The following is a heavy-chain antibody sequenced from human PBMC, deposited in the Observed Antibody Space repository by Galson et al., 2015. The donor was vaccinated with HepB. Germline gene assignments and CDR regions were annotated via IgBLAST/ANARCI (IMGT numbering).Heavy chain of an antibody. CDR3: ASGLNVSFY. CDR2: INPSGGKT. CDR1: GYTFTSYY. V-gene: IGHV1-46*01. Sequence: SVKVSCKASGYTFTSYYIHWVRQAPGQGLEWMGIINPSGGKTNYIQKFQGRVTMTRDTSTSTVYMELSSLKSEDTAVYYCASGLNVSFYWGQGTLVTVSS. J-gene: IGHJ4*02. D-gene: IGHD2-2*03.